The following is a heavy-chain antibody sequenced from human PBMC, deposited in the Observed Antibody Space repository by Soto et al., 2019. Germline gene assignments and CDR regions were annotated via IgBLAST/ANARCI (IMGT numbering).Heavy chain of an antibody. D-gene: IGHD3-3*01. V-gene: IGHV1-18*04. Sequence: ASVKVSCKTSGYSFTNYGIHWVRQAPGQGLELMGWISAYDGKTTYAEKFQGRVTLTTDTSTSTAYMELRSLRSDDTAIYYCARDPHEFWTSYWFDPWGQGTPVTVSS. J-gene: IGHJ5*02. CDR2: ISAYDGKT. CDR3: ARDPHEFWTSYWFDP. CDR1: GYSFTNYG.